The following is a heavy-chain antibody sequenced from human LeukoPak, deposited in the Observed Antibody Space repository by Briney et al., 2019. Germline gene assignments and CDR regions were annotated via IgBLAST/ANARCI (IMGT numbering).Heavy chain of an antibody. J-gene: IGHJ4*02. CDR3: ARGGLAPGVDY. Sequence: SETLSLTCAVYGGSFGGYYWSWIRQPPGKGLEWIGEINHSGSTNYNPSLKSRVTISVDTSKNQLSLKLGSVTAADTAVYYCARGGLAPGVDYWGQGTLVTVSS. D-gene: IGHD6-19*01. CDR2: INHSGST. V-gene: IGHV4-34*01. CDR1: GGSFGGYY.